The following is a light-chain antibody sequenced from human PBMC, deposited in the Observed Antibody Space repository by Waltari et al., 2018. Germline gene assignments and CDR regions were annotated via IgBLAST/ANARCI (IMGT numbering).Light chain of an antibody. CDR2: GAS. Sequence: EIVMPQSPATLSVSPGERATLSCRASQSVRSNLAWYQHKPGQAPRLLIYGASTRATGIPARFSGSGSGTEFTLTISSMQSEDFALYYCQQYNNWPPAFTFGPGTKVDIK. CDR1: QSVRSN. CDR3: QQYNNWPPAFT. V-gene: IGKV3-15*01. J-gene: IGKJ3*01.